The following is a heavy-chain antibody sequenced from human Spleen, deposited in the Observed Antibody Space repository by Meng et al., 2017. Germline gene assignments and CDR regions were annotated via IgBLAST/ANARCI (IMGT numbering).Heavy chain of an antibody. CDR3: ATRGNPYLHC. J-gene: IGHJ4*02. CDR2: INAVFGTT. CDR1: GGIFSNYV. V-gene: IGHV1-69*13. Sequence: SVKVSCKALGGIFSNYVIGWVRQAPGQGLEWMGGINAVFGTTNYAQKFQDRVTITSDESTSTVYMELTRLTSEDTAVYYCATRGNPYLHCWGQGTLVTVSS.